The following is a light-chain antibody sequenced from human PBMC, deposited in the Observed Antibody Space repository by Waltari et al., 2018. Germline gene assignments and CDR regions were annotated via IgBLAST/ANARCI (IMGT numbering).Light chain of an antibody. CDR2: DVN. V-gene: IGLV2-14*03. CDR3: GSYTTRATHV. Sequence: QSALTQPASVSGSPGQSITISCTGTSSDVGGDNYVSWYQQHPGTTPNLIIFDVNRRPSGRSQRFSGSTSGNTASLTISGLQAEDEADYSCGSYTTRATHVFGIGTKVTVL. J-gene: IGLJ1*01. CDR1: SSDVGGDNY.